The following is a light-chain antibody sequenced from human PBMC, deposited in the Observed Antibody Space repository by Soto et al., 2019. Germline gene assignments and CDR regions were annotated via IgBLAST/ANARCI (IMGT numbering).Light chain of an antibody. Sequence: QSALTQPASVSGSPGQSITISCTGTSSDVGGYKYVSWYQQYPGKAPKLMIYDVSNRPSGVSDRFSGSKSGNTASLTISGLQAEDEADYYCSSYTGSTPLYVFGTGTQLTVL. CDR1: SSDVGGYKY. CDR2: DVS. CDR3: SSYTGSTPLYV. V-gene: IGLV2-14*01. J-gene: IGLJ1*01.